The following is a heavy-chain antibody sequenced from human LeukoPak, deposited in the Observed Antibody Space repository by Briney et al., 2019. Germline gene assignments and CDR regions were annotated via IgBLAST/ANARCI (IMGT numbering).Heavy chain of an antibody. D-gene: IGHD6-6*01. CDR2: IYHSGST. V-gene: IGHV4-30-2*01. CDR3: ARVRGYSSSPNFDY. CDR1: GGPISSGGYS. J-gene: IGHJ4*02. Sequence: PSETLSLTCAVSGGPISSGGYSWSWIRQPPGKGLEWIGYIYHSGSTYYNPSLKSRVTISVDRSKNQFSLKLSSVTAADTAVYYCARVRGYSSSPNFDYWGQGTLVTVSS.